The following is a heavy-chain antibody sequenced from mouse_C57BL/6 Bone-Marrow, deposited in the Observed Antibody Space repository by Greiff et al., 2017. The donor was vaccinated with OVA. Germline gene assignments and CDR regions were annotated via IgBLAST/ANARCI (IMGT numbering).Heavy chain of an antibody. CDR2: IYPRSGNT. Sequence: VQLVESGAELARPGASVKLSCKASGYTFTSYGISWVKQRTGQGLEWIGEIYPRSGNTYYNEKFKGKATLTADKSSSTAYMELRSLTSEDSAVYFCARWGYYGSRGDFDYWGQGTTLTVSS. D-gene: IGHD1-1*01. CDR3: ARWGYYGSRGDFDY. V-gene: IGHV1-81*01. J-gene: IGHJ2*01. CDR1: GYTFTSYG.